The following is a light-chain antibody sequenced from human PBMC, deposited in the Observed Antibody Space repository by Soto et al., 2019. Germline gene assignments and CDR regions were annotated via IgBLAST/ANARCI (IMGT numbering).Light chain of an antibody. V-gene: IGKV3-20*01. CDR2: GAS. J-gene: IGKJ1*01. CDR3: QQYGSSPWT. Sequence: EIVLTQSPGTLSLSPGERATLSCRASQSVSSSYLAWYQQTPGQAPRLLIYGASSRATGIADRFSGSGSGKSFTLTISRLEPEDFAVYYWQQYGSSPWTFGQGTKVEIK. CDR1: QSVSSSY.